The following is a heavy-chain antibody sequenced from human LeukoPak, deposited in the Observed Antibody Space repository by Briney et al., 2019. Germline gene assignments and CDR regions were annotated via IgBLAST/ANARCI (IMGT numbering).Heavy chain of an antibody. Sequence: SETLSLTCAVYGGSFSGYYWSWIRQPPGKGLEWIGEINHSGSTNYNPSLKSRVTISVDTSKNQFSLKLSSVTAADTAVYYCARFIAAAVGFDPWGQGTLVTVSS. CDR2: INHSGST. V-gene: IGHV4-34*01. CDR3: ARFIAAAVGFDP. D-gene: IGHD6-13*01. CDR1: GGSFSGYY. J-gene: IGHJ5*02.